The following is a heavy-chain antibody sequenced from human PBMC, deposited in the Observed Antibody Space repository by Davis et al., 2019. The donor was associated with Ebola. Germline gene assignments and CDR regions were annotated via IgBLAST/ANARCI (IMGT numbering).Heavy chain of an antibody. J-gene: IGHJ4*02. CDR1: GASFSSYY. Sequence: PGGSLRLSCAVYGASFSSYYWTWIRQPPGKGLEWVGEINHSGSTKYRPSLKSRVSISIDASKNQFSLNMTSVTAADTAVYYCARRLGVEWAHVDWWGQGTLVTVSS. V-gene: IGHV4-34*01. CDR2: INHSGST. D-gene: IGHD3-16*01. CDR3: ARRLGVEWAHVDW.